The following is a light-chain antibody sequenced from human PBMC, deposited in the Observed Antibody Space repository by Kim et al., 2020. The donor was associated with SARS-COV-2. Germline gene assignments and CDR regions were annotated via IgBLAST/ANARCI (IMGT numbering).Light chain of an antibody. CDR3: QTWGTGMV. CDR1: SGHSSYA. Sequence: QLVLTQSPSASASLGASVKLTCTLSSGHSSYAIAWHQQQPEKGPRYLMKLNSDGSHSKGDGIPDHFSGSSSGAERYLSISSLQSEDEADYYCQTWGTGMVFGGGTQLTVL. V-gene: IGLV4-69*01. CDR2: LNSDGSH. J-gene: IGLJ3*02.